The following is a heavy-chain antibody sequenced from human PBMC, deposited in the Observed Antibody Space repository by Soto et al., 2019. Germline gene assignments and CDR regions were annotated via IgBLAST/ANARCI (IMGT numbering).Heavy chain of an antibody. D-gene: IGHD2-2*01. CDR3: ARDRVPAAIRDGMDV. CDR2: IWYDGSNK. V-gene: IGHV3-33*01. J-gene: IGHJ6*02. CDR1: GFTFSSYG. Sequence: PGGSLILSCAASGFTFSSYGMHWVRQAPGKGLEWVAVIWYDGSNKYYADSVKGRFTISRDNSKNTLYLQMNSLRAEGTAVYYCARDRVPAAIRDGMDVWGQGTTVTVSS.